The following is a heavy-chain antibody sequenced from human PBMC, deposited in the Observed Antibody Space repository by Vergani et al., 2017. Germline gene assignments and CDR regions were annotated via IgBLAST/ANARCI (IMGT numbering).Heavy chain of an antibody. V-gene: IGHV1-69*14. CDR3: AREGQQAGSEEXFQH. Sequence: QVQMVQSGAEVKKPGSSVKVSCKASGGTFSSNAISWVRQAPGQGLDWMGRIIPMFGTANYAQKVQGRVTITADKSTSTAYMELSSLRSEDTAVYYCAREGQQAGSEEXFQHWGQGTLVTVSS. J-gene: IGHJ1*01. CDR2: IIPMFGTA. D-gene: IGHD1-14*01. CDR1: GGTFSSNA.